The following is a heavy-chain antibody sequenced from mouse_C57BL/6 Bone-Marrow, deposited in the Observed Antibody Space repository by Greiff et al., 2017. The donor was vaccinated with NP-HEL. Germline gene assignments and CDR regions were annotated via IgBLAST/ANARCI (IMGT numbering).Heavy chain of an antibody. CDR2: IWRGGST. J-gene: IGHJ1*03. CDR1: GFSLTSYG. Sequence: VMLVESGPGLVQPSQSLSITCTVSGFSLTSYGVHWVRQSPGKGLEWLGVIWRGGSTDYNAAFMSRLSITKDNSKSQVFFKMNSLQADDTAIYYCAKEGLPYWYFDVWGTGTTVTVSS. V-gene: IGHV2-5*01. CDR3: AKEGLPYWYFDV. D-gene: IGHD3-1*01.